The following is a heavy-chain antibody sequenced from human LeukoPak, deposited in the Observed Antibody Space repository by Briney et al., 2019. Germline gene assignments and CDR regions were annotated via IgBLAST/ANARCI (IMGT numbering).Heavy chain of an antibody. Sequence: ASVKVSCKASGYTFTIYAMNWVRQAPGQGLEWMGWINTNTGNPTYAQGFTGRFVFSLDTSVSTAYLQISSLKAEDTAVYYCARDVKGYCSGGSCYYYGMDVWGQGTTVTVSS. D-gene: IGHD2-15*01. V-gene: IGHV7-4-1*02. CDR3: ARDVKGYCSGGSCYYYGMDV. J-gene: IGHJ6*02. CDR1: GYTFTIYA. CDR2: INTNTGNP.